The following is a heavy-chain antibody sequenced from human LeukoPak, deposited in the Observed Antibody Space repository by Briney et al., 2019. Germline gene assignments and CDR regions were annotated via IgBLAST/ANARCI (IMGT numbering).Heavy chain of an antibody. CDR1: GFTVSSNY. Sequence: GGSLRLSCAASGFTVSSNYMSWIRQAPGKGLEWVSYISSSGSTIYYADSVKGRFTISRDNAKNSLYLQMNSLRAEDTAVYYCARDRKLGYFDYWGQGTLVTVSS. D-gene: IGHD1-14*01. CDR3: ARDRKLGYFDY. V-gene: IGHV3-11*04. J-gene: IGHJ4*02. CDR2: ISSSGSTI.